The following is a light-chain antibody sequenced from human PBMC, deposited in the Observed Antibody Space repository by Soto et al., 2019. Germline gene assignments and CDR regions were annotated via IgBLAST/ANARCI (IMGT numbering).Light chain of an antibody. CDR3: QQRSNWPPT. V-gene: IGKV3D-20*02. CDR1: QTLSNSF. CDR2: DTS. Sequence: EIVLTQSPGTLSFSPGERATLSCRSSQTLSNSFIAWYQQKPGQAPRLLIYDTSSRATGVPDRYSASGSGTDFTLTISSLEPEDFAVYYCQQRSNWPPTFGQGTRLEIK. J-gene: IGKJ5*01.